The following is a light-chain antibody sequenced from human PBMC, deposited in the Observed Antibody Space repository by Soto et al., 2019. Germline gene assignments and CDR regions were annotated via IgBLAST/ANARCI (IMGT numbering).Light chain of an antibody. V-gene: IGKV3-11*01. CDR3: QQRSNWPRT. Sequence: EIVLTQSPATLSLSPGERATLSCRASQCVSRYLAWYQQRVGQAPRLLIYDASNRATGIPARFSGSGSGTDFTLTIISLEPEDFAVYYCQQRSNWPRTFGQGTKVEIK. CDR2: DAS. CDR1: QCVSRY. J-gene: IGKJ1*01.